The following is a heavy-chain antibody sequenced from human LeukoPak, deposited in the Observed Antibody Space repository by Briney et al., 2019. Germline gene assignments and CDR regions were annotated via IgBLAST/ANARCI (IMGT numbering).Heavy chain of an antibody. J-gene: IGHJ4*02. Sequence: ASETLSLTCTVSGGSISSGSYYWSWTRQPAGKGLEWIGRIYTSGSTNYNPSLKSRVTISVDTSKNQFSLKLSSVTAADTAVYYCARHKRRGRVSRDSYNFATWGQGTLVTVSS. CDR3: ARHKRRGRVSRDSYNFAT. CDR1: GGSISSGSYY. CDR2: IYTSGST. D-gene: IGHD5-24*01. V-gene: IGHV4-61*02.